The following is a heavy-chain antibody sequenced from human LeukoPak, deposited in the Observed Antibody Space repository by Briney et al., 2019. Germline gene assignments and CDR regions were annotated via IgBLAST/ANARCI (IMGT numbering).Heavy chain of an antibody. V-gene: IGHV1-46*01. CDR2: INPSGGST. Sequence: GASVKVSCKASGYTFTSYYMHWVRQAPGQGLEWMGIINPSGGSTSYAQKFRGRVTMTRDTSTSTVYMELSSLRSEDTAVYYCARDLEGSSFTWIQSSTPHAFDYWGQGTLVTVSS. J-gene: IGHJ4*02. CDR3: ARDLEGSSFTWIQSSTPHAFDY. D-gene: IGHD5-18*01. CDR1: GYTFTSYY.